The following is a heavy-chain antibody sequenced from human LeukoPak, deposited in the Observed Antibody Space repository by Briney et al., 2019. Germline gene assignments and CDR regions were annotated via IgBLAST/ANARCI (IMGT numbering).Heavy chain of an antibody. D-gene: IGHD1-14*01. CDR1: GFTFSNSD. J-gene: IGHJ5*02. CDR3: ARSRLTPHP. Sequence: GGSLRLSCAASGFTFSNSDMSWVRQAPGKGLEWVSAIGGSGSSTFYADSVKGRFTVSRDNSKNTLYLQMSSLRAEDTAVYYCARSRLTPHPWGQGTLVTVSS. V-gene: IGHV3-23*01. CDR2: IGGSGSST.